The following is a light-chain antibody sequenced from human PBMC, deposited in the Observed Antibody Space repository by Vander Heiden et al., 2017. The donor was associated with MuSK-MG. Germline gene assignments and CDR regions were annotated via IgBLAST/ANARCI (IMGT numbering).Light chain of an antibody. CDR1: QSVSSN. CDR2: GAS. Sequence: EIVMTQSPATLSVSPGERATLSCRASQSVSSNLAWYQQKPGQAPRLLIYGASTRATGIPARFSGSGSGTECTLTISSLQSEEFAVYYCQQYNNGHPNPHAFGHGTKVDIK. J-gene: IGKJ3*01. V-gene: IGKV3-15*01. CDR3: QQYNNGHPNPHA.